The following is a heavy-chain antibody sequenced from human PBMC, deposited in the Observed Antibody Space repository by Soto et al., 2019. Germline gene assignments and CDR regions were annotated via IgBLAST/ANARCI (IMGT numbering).Heavy chain of an antibody. Sequence: ASVKVSCKASGYTFTSYAMHWVRQAPGQRLEWMGWINAGNGNTKYSQKFQGRVTITRDTSASTAYMELSSLRSEDTAVYYCPSTSYGSGSYYNLTFDYWGQGTLVTVSS. CDR2: INAGNGNT. CDR3: PSTSYGSGSYYNLTFDY. D-gene: IGHD3-10*01. J-gene: IGHJ4*02. V-gene: IGHV1-3*01. CDR1: GYTFTSYA.